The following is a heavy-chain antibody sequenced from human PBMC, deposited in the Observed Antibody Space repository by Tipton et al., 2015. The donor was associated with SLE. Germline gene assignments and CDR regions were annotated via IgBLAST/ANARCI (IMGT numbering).Heavy chain of an antibody. D-gene: IGHD2/OR15-2a*01. CDR1: GGSIRSSNW. CDR2: ISYSGST. J-gene: IGHJ4*02. Sequence: GLVKPSETLSLTCAVSGGSIRSSNWWSWIRQSPGKGLEWIGYISYSGSTNYNSSLKSRLTISVDTSKNQFSLKLSSVTAADTAVYYCARGKYYFDYWGQGALVTVSS. V-gene: IGHV4-4*02. CDR3: ARGKYYFDY.